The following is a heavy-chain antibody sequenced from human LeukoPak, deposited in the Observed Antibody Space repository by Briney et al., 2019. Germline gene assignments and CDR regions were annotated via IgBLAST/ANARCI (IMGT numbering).Heavy chain of an antibody. V-gene: IGHV4-4*07. CDR3: AKVVGTPPYYYYGMDV. D-gene: IGHD6-13*01. Sequence: SETLSLTCTVSGGSISSYYWSWIRQPAGKGLEWIGRIYTSGSTNYNPSLKSRVTMSVDTSKNQFSLKLSSVTAEDTAVYYCAKVVGTPPYYYYGMDVWGQGTTVTVSS. CDR2: IYTSGST. J-gene: IGHJ6*02. CDR1: GGSISSYY.